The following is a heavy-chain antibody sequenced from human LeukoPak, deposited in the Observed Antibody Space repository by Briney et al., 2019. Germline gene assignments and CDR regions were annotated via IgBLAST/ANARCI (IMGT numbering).Heavy chain of an antibody. Sequence: SETLSLTCTVSGDSISSGSYYWSWIRQPAGKGLEWIGRIYTSGSTNYNPSLKSRVTISVDTSKNQFSLKLSSVTAADTAVYYCAREALRITIFGVVNINLYYYYMDVWGKGTTVTVSS. V-gene: IGHV4-61*02. CDR2: IYTSGST. CDR3: AREALRITIFGVVNINLYYYYMDV. J-gene: IGHJ6*03. D-gene: IGHD3-3*01. CDR1: GDSISSGSYY.